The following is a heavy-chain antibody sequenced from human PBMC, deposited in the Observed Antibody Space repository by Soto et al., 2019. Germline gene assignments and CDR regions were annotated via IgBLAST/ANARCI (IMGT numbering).Heavy chain of an antibody. J-gene: IGHJ1*01. CDR1: GGSISSGDYY. V-gene: IGHV4-30-4*01. Sequence: QVQLQESGPGLVKPSQTLSLTCTVSGGSISSGDYYWSWIRQPPGKGLEWIGYIYYSGSTYYNPSLKSRVTISVDTSKNQSSLKLSSVTAADTAVYDCARRPQDCSGGRCYLYCRHWGQGTLVTVSS. CDR3: ARRPQDCSGGRCYLYCRH. D-gene: IGHD2-15*01. CDR2: IYYSGST.